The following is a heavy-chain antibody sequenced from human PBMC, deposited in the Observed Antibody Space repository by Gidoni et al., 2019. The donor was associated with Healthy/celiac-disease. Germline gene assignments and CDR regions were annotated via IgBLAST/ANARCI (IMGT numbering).Heavy chain of an antibody. CDR1: GGSISRSNW. CDR2: IYHSGST. CDR3: ARVGYYGDYGRPLDY. J-gene: IGHJ4*02. D-gene: IGHD4-17*01. Sequence: QVQLQESGPGLVKPSGTLSLTCAVSGGSISRSNWWSWVRQPPGKGLEWIGEIYHSGSTNYNPSLKSRVTISVDKSKNQFSLKLSSVTAADTAVYYCARVGYYGDYGRPLDYWGQGTLVTVSS. V-gene: IGHV4-4*02.